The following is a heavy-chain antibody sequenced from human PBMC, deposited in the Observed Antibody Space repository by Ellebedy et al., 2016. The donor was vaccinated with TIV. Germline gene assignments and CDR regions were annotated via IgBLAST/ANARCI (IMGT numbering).Heavy chain of an antibody. V-gene: IGHV1-69*13. D-gene: IGHD1-26*01. Sequence: ASVKVSCKASGGTFSSYAISWVRQAPGQGLEWMGGIIPIFGTANYAQKFQGRVTITADESTSTAYMELSSLRSEDTAVYYCARDQGIVGTSYYYNYGMDVWGQGTTVTVSS. CDR2: IIPIFGTA. CDR3: ARDQGIVGTSYYYNYGMDV. CDR1: GGTFSSYA. J-gene: IGHJ6*02.